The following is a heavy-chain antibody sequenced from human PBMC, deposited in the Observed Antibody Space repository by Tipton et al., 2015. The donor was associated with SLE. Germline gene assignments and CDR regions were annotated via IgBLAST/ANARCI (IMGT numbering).Heavy chain of an antibody. CDR2: ITRRGKT. Sequence: GLVKPSETLSLTCAVHDGSLSNYYWSWFRRPPGRGLEWIGEITRRGKTNYNPSLKNPVTLSIDTSKNQFSLKMRSVTAADTAVYFCARGYCSDGVCYGFGFFDYWGQGNLVTVSS. J-gene: IGHJ4*02. V-gene: IGHV4-34*01. CDR3: ARGYCSDGVCYGFGFFDY. D-gene: IGHD2-8*01. CDR1: DGSLSNYY.